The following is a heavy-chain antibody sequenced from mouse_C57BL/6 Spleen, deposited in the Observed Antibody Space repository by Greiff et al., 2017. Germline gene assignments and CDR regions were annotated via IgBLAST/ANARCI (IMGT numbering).Heavy chain of an antibody. Sequence: VKLQESGAELVKPGASVKLSCKASGYTFTEYTIHWVKQRSGQGLEWIGWFYPGSGSIKYNEKFKDKATLTADKSSSTVYMELSRLTAEDSAVYCCARHEGGLRVFDCWGQGTTLTVSS. J-gene: IGHJ2*01. D-gene: IGHD2-4*01. CDR2: FYPGSGSI. V-gene: IGHV1-62-2*01. CDR3: ARHEGGLRVFDC. CDR1: GYTFTEYT.